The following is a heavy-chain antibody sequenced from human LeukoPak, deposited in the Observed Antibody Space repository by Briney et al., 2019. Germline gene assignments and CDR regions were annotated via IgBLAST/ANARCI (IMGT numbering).Heavy chain of an antibody. J-gene: IGHJ4*02. CDR1: GFTFSSYG. CDR2: IWYDGSNK. V-gene: IGHV3-33*06. Sequence: AGGSLRLSCAASGFTFSSYGTHWVRQAPGKGLEWVAVIWYDGSNKYYADSVKGRFTISRDNSKNTLYLQMNSLRAEDTAVYYCAKDQSTATWGIAAAGPFDYWGQGTLVTVSS. CDR3: AKDQSTATWGIAAAGPFDY. D-gene: IGHD6-13*01.